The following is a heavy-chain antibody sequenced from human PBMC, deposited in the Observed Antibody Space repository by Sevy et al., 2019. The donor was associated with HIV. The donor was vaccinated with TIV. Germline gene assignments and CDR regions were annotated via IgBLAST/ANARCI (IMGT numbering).Heavy chain of an antibody. CDR1: GFTFSSYW. Sequence: GRSLRLSCAASGFTFSSYWMSWVRQAPGKGLEWVANIKQDGSEKYYVDSVKGQFTISRDNAKNSLYLQMNSLRAEDTAVYYCARDSGDFWSGRPSGYFDYWGQGTLVTVSS. V-gene: IGHV3-7*01. CDR2: IKQDGSEK. D-gene: IGHD3-3*01. CDR3: ARDSGDFWSGRPSGYFDY. J-gene: IGHJ4*02.